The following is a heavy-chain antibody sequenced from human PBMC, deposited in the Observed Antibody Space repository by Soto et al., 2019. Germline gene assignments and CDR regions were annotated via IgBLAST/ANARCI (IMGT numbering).Heavy chain of an antibody. Sequence: EVQLAESGGGLVQPGGSLRLSCAASGFTFNSYWMHWVPPLPGKGLVWVSRINNDGSTTNYADSVKGRFTISRDNARNTVYLQMNSLRADDTAVYYCVRGVIAANCFDYWGQGTLVTVSS. V-gene: IGHV3-74*01. CDR2: INNDGSTT. J-gene: IGHJ4*02. CDR3: VRGVIAANCFDY. CDR1: GFTFNSYW. D-gene: IGHD2-15*01.